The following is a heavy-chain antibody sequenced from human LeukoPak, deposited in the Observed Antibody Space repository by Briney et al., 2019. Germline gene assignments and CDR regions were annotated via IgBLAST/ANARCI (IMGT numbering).Heavy chain of an antibody. D-gene: IGHD3-22*01. CDR1: GFTFSSYS. V-gene: IGHV3-21*01. J-gene: IGHJ4*02. Sequence: GGSLRLSCAASGFTFSSYSMNWVRQAPGKGLEWVSSISSSSSYIYYADSVKGRFTISRDNGKNSLYPQMNSLRAEDTAVYYCAREPDYYDSSGYYWAGGVDYWGQGTLVTVSS. CDR3: AREPDYYDSSGYYWAGGVDY. CDR2: ISSSSSYI.